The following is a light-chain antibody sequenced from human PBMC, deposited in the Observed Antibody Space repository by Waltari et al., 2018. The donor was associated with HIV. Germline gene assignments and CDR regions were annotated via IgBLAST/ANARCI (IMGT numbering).Light chain of an antibody. V-gene: IGLV3-1*01. Sequence: SYQLTQPPSVSVSPGQTASITRTGDKLGDKYTGWYQQKPGQSPVLVIYKASKRPSGIPERFSGSNSGNTATLTISGTQAMDEADYYCQAWDSSTPKVFGGGTKLTVL. J-gene: IGLJ2*01. CDR2: KAS. CDR1: KLGDKY. CDR3: QAWDSSTPKV.